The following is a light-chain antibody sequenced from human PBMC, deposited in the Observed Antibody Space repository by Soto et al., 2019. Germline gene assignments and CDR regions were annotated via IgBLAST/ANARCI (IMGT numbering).Light chain of an antibody. J-gene: IGKJ4*01. Sequence: DIQMTQSPSTLSASVGDRVTITCRASQSISSWLAWYQQKPGKAPKLLIYAASTLQSGVPSRFSGSGSGTDFTRTIISLLHEDCTTYYCQQLNSYPLTFGGGTKVDIK. V-gene: IGKV1-5*01. CDR1: QSISSW. CDR2: AAS. CDR3: QQLNSYPLT.